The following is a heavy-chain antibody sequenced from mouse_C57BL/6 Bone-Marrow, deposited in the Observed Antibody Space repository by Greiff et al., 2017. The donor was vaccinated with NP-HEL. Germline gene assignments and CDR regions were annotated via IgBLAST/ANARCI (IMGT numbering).Heavy chain of an antibody. D-gene: IGHD1-1*01. J-gene: IGHJ2*01. Sequence: VQLQESGPELVKPGASVKISCKASGYAFSSSWMNWVKQRPGKGLEWIGRIYPGDGDTNYNGKFKGKATLTADKSSSTAYMQLSSLTSEDSAVYFCAITVVATSDYWGQGTTLTVSS. CDR1: GYAFSSSW. CDR3: AITVVATSDY. V-gene: IGHV1-82*01. CDR2: IYPGDGDT.